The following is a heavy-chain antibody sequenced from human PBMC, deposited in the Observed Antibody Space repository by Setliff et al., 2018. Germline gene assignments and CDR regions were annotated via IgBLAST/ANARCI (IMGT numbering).Heavy chain of an antibody. CDR1: GITFSSYS. V-gene: IGHV3-21*04. CDR2: ISSSSSYI. Sequence: KAGGSLRLSCSASGITFSSYSMNWVRQAPGKGLEWVSSISSSSSYIYYSDSVTGRFTIPRDDSKNTLYLPMNSLRPDDTALYYCANDLGVNFGELIAWGQGTLVTVSS. D-gene: IGHD3-10*01. J-gene: IGHJ5*02. CDR3: ANDLGVNFGELIA.